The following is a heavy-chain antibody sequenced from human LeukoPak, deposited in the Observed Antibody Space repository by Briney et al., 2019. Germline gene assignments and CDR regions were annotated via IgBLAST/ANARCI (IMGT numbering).Heavy chain of an antibody. CDR3: AKHSGSSGWYNDY. CDR2: IGGSGANA. CDR1: GFTFSNYA. D-gene: IGHD6-19*01. V-gene: IGHV3-23*01. J-gene: IGHJ4*02. Sequence: GGSLRLSCAASGFTFSNYAMTWVRKAPGKGLEWVSSIGGSGANADHADSVKGRFTISRDNSRNTLYVQMNSLRAEDTAVYYCAKHSGSSGWYNDYWGQGTLVTVSS.